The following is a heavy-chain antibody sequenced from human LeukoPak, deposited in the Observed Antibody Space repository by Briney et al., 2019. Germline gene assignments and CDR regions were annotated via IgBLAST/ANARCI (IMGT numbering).Heavy chain of an antibody. CDR2: ISAGGEST. Sequence: GGSLRLSCAASGFTFSSYAMSWVRQAPGKGLEWVSIISAGGESTYYADSVKGRFTIPRDNSKNTVYLQLNSLRAEDTAVYYCAKVLSGSQDYWGQGTLVTVFS. CDR3: AKVLSGSQDY. D-gene: IGHD1-26*01. J-gene: IGHJ4*02. CDR1: GFTFSSYA. V-gene: IGHV3-23*01.